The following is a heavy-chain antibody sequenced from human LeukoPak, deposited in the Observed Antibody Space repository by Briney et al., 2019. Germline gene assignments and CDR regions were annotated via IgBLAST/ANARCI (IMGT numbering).Heavy chain of an antibody. CDR2: ISYDGSNK. V-gene: IGHV3-30-3*01. CDR3: ARTGSSGYYIY. Sequence: GGSLRLSCAASGFTFSSYAMHWVRQAPGKGLEWVAVISYDGSNKYYADSVKGRFTISRDNAKNTLYLQMNSLRAEDTAVYYCARTGSSGYYIYWGQGTLVTVSS. CDR1: GFTFSSYA. J-gene: IGHJ4*02. D-gene: IGHD3-22*01.